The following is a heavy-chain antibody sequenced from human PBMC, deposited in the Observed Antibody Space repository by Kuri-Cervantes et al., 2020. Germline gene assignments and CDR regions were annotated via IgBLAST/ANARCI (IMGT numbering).Heavy chain of an antibody. CDR3: TTGLTKVRGVITDTEKYYCMDV. Sequence: GESLKISCAASGFTFSNAWMSWVRQAPGKGLEWVGRIKSKTDGGTTDYAAPVKGRFTISRDDSKNTLYLQMNSLKTEDTAVYYCTTGLTKVRGVITDTEKYYCMDVWGKGTTVTVSS. D-gene: IGHD3-10*01. J-gene: IGHJ6*03. CDR1: GFTFSNAW. V-gene: IGHV3-15*01. CDR2: IKSKTDGGTT.